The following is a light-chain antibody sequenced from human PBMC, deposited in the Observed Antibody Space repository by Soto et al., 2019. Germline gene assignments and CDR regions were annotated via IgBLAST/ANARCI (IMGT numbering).Light chain of an antibody. CDR2: EVS. CDR3: SSYTSSSTVFYV. Sequence: QSALTQPASVSGSPGQSITISCTGTSSDVGGYNYVSWYQQHPGRAPKLMIYEVSNRPSGVSNRSSGSKSGNTASLTISGLQPEDEADYYCSSYTSSSTVFYVFGTGTKLT. J-gene: IGLJ1*01. CDR1: SSDVGGYNY. V-gene: IGLV2-14*01.